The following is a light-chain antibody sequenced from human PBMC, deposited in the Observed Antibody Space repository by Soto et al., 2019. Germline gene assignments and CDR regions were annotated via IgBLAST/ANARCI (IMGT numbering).Light chain of an antibody. CDR2: GAT. Sequence: EIVMTQSPGTLSVSPGERATRSCRASQSVSSNLAWYQQKPGQAPRLVIYGATTRATGIPAKFSGSGSGTEFTLTISSLQSEDFGVYYCQQYDNWPRATFGGGTKVDIK. J-gene: IGKJ4*01. V-gene: IGKV3-15*01. CDR1: QSVSSN. CDR3: QQYDNWPRAT.